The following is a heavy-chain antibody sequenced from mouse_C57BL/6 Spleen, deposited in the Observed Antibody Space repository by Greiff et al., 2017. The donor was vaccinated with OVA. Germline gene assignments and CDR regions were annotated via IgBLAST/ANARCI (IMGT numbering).Heavy chain of an antibody. CDR1: GYTFTSYW. Sequence: QVQLQQPGAELVKPGASVKLSCKASGYTFTSYWMHWVKQRPGQGLEWIGMIHPNSGSTNYNEKFKSKATLTVDKSSSTAYMQLSSLTSEDSAVYYCARDGYDGGYFDYWGQGTTLTVSS. CDR2: IHPNSGST. D-gene: IGHD2-2*01. V-gene: IGHV1-64*01. CDR3: ARDGYDGGYFDY. J-gene: IGHJ2*01.